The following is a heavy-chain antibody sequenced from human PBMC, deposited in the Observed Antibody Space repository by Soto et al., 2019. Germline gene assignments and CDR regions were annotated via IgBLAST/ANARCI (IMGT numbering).Heavy chain of an antibody. D-gene: IGHD4-17*01. V-gene: IGHV3-23*01. CDR3: ANHPPGYGAYEN. CDR1: GFTFDNYS. CDR2: ISPSGDFT. Sequence: GGSLRLSCAASGFTFDNYSMAWVRQAPGKGLEWISAISPSGDFTLYADSVKGRFTISRDSSKNTLYLQMYSLRAEDTAVYYCANHPPGYGAYENWGQGTRSPSPQ. J-gene: IGHJ4*02.